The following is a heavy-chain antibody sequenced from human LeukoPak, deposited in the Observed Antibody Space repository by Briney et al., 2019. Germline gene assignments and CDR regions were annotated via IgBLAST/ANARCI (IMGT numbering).Heavy chain of an antibody. J-gene: IGHJ3*02. CDR1: GFTFSSYG. CDR3: ARTPNGLWFGESLPNDAFDI. Sequence: GGSLRLSCAASGFTFSSYGMHWVRQAPGKGLEWVAVIWYDGSNKYYADSVKGRFTISRDNSKNTLYLQMNSLRAEDTAVYYCARTPNGLWFGESLPNDAFDIWGQGTMVTVSS. CDR2: IWYDGSNK. D-gene: IGHD3-10*01. V-gene: IGHV3-33*01.